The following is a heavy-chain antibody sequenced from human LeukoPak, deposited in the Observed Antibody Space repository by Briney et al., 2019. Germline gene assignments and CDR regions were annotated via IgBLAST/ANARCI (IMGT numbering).Heavy chain of an antibody. J-gene: IGHJ4*02. D-gene: IGHD1-26*01. CDR3: TTSIVGATRVFDY. Sequence: PGGSQRLSCAASGFTFSNAWMSWVRQAPGKGLEWVGRIKSKTDGGTTDYAAPVEGRFTISRDDSKNTLYLQMNSLKTEDTAVYYCTTSIVGATRVFDYWGQGTLVTVSS. CDR1: GFTFSNAW. V-gene: IGHV3-15*01. CDR2: IKSKTDGGTT.